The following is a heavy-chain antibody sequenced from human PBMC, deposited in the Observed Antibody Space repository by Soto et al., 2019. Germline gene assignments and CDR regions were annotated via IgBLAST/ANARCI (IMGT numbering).Heavy chain of an antibody. CDR1: GGSISSYY. J-gene: IGHJ5*02. V-gene: IGHV4-59*08. CDR2: IYYSGST. Sequence: SETLSLTCTVSGGSISSYYWSWIRQPPGKGLEWIGYIYYSGSTNYNPSLKSRVTISVDTSKNQFSLKLSSVTAADTAVYYCARLGELSRCFDPWGQGTLVTVSS. CDR3: ARLGELSRCFDP. D-gene: IGHD3-10*01.